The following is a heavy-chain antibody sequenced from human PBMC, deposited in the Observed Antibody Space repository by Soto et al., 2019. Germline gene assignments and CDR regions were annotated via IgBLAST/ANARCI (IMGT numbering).Heavy chain of an antibody. CDR1: GGSISSYY. Sequence: SEALSLTCTVSGGSISSYYWSWIRQPPGKGLEWIGYIYYSGSTNYNPSLKSRVTISVDTSKNQFSLKLSSVTAADTAVYYCARASSMVRGAYFDYWGQGPLVTVSS. CDR3: ARASSMVRGAYFDY. V-gene: IGHV4-59*01. J-gene: IGHJ4*02. CDR2: IYYSGST. D-gene: IGHD3-10*01.